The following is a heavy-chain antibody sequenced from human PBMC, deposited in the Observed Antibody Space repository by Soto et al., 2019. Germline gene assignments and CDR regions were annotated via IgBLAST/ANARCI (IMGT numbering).Heavy chain of an antibody. D-gene: IGHD3-3*01. CDR2: ISAYNGNT. J-gene: IGHJ5*02. CDR3: ARLGKSGCTYEASNWFGP. Sequence: ASVKVSCKASGYTFTSYGISWVRQAPGQGLEWMGWISAYNGNTNYAQKLQGRVTMTTDTSTSTAYMELRSLRSDDTAVYYCARLGKSGCTYEASNWFGPWGQGTLVTVSS. CDR1: GYTFTSYG. V-gene: IGHV1-18*01.